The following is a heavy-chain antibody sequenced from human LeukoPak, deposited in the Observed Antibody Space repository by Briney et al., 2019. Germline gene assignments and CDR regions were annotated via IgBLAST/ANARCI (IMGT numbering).Heavy chain of an antibody. CDR1: GFTFSSYS. CDR3: ARGGTAKGDY. D-gene: IGHD5-18*01. V-gene: IGHV3-21*01. J-gene: IGHJ4*02. Sequence: GGSLRLSCAASGFTFSSYSMNWVRQAPGKGLEWVSSINSSSSYIYYADSVKGRFTISRDNAQNSLYLQMNSLRAEDTAVYYWARGGTAKGDYWGQGTLVTVSS. CDR2: INSSSSYI.